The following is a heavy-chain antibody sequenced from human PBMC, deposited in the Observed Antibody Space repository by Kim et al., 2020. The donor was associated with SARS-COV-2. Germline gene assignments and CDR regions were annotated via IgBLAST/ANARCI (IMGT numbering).Heavy chain of an antibody. CDR2: IDPKTGGT. D-gene: IGHD3-10*01. CDR1: GYSFTDYF. Sequence: ASVKVSCKPSGYSFTDYFIHWLRQAPGQGLEWVGDIDPKTGGTHYLRKFQGRVTMTRDTSISTTYMELTSLTFDDTAVYYCARGPAHGGFDYWGQGTLVTVSS. J-gene: IGHJ4*02. V-gene: IGHV1-2*02. CDR3: ARGPAHGGFDY.